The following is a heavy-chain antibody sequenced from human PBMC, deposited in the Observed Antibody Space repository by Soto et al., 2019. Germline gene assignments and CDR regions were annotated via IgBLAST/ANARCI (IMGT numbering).Heavy chain of an antibody. D-gene: IGHD1-26*01. CDR3: ARSVLYSGRYWWFDP. J-gene: IGHJ5*02. CDR2: VHSSGST. CDR1: GGSIIASY. V-gene: IGHV4-59*01. Sequence: SETLSLTCTVSGGSIIASYWSWIRQPPGKGLEWIGYVHSSGSTNYNPSLKSRVTISLDTSKNQFSLQLTSLTTADTAVYYCARSVLYSGRYWWFDPWGQGALVTVSS.